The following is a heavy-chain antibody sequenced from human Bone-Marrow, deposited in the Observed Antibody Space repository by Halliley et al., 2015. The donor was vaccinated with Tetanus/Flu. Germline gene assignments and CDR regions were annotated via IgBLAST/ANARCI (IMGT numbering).Heavy chain of an antibody. D-gene: IGHD5-18*01. CDR2: IYPGDSDT. V-gene: IGHV5-51*01. CDR3: ARSLLGSSFGSYFAY. J-gene: IGHJ4*02. Sequence: QLVQSGAEVKKPGESLKISCKGSGYTLTNYWIGWVRQMPGKGLEWMGIIYPGDSDTTYSPSFQGQVTISVDKSISTAYLQWSSLKAPATAMYSCARSLLGSSFGSYFAYWAREPWSPSPQ. CDR1: GYTLTNYW.